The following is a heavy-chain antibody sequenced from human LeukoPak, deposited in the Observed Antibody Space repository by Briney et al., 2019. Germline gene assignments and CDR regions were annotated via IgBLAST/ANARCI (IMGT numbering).Heavy chain of an antibody. J-gene: IGHJ4*02. CDR1: GYTLTELS. CDR3: ATRRYYYDSSPYYFDY. V-gene: IGHV1-24*01. D-gene: IGHD3-22*01. CDR2: FDPEDGET. Sequence: ASVKVSCKVSGYTLTELSMHWVRQAPGKGLEWMGGFDPEDGETIYAQKFQGRVTMTEDTSTDTAYMELSSLRSEDTAVYYCATRRYYYDSSPYYFDYWGQGTLVTVSS.